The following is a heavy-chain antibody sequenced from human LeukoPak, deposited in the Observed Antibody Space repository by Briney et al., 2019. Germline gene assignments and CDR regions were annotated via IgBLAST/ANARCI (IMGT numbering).Heavy chain of an antibody. CDR2: IYYSGST. J-gene: IGHJ4*02. D-gene: IGHD6-19*01. V-gene: IGHV4-59*08. CDR3: ARRHSGWSPFDY. CDR1: GGSFSGYY. Sequence: SETLSLTCAVYGGSFSGYYWSWIRQPPGKGPEWIGYIYYSGSTNYNPSLKSRVTISVDTSKNQFSLKLSSVTAADTAVYYCARRHSGWSPFDYWGQGTLVTVSS.